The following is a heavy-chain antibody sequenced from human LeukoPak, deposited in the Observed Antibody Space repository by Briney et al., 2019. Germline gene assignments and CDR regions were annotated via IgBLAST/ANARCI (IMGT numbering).Heavy chain of an antibody. V-gene: IGHV4-59*08. CDR2: ISYSGST. Sequence: SETLSLTCTVSGGSISSSYWGWIRQPPGKGLEWIGYISYSGSTKYNPSLKSRVTLSVDTSKNQFSLKVNSVTAADTAVYYCARRGVEMAPVRPDNWFDPWGQAALVTVSS. D-gene: IGHD5-24*01. CDR1: GGSISSSY. J-gene: IGHJ5*02. CDR3: ARRGVEMAPVRPDNWFDP.